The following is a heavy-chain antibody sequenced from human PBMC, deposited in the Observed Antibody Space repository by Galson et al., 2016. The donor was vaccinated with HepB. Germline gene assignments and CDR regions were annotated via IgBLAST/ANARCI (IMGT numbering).Heavy chain of an antibody. CDR2: ISGSGGDT. CDR1: GFTFRNYA. J-gene: IGHJ6*02. Sequence: SLRLSCAASGFTFRNYAMSWVRQAPGKGLEWVASISGSGGDTYIADSVKGRFTISRDNSKNTLYLQMNSLRAEDTAVYYCARDLGVYNFWSGYTHYGMDVWGQGTTVTVSS. D-gene: IGHD3-3*01. V-gene: IGHV3-23*01. CDR3: ARDLGVYNFWSGYTHYGMDV.